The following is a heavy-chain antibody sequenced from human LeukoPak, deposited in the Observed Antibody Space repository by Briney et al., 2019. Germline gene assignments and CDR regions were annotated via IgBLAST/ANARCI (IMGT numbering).Heavy chain of an antibody. CDR1: GGSISSYY. CDR2: IYTSGST. J-gene: IGHJ4*02. Sequence: ETLSLTCTVSGGSISSYYWSWIRQPAGKGLEWIGRIYTSGSTNYNPSLKSRATMSVDTSKNQFSLKLSSVTAADTAVYYCARGGYYDSSAPFDYWGQGTLVTVSS. CDR3: ARGGYYDSSAPFDY. V-gene: IGHV4-4*07. D-gene: IGHD3-22*01.